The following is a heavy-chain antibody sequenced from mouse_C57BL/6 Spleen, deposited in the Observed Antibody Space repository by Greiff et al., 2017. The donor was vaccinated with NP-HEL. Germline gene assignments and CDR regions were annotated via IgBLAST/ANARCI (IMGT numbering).Heavy chain of an antibody. J-gene: IGHJ2*01. V-gene: IGHV1-20*01. D-gene: IGHD2-4*01. CDR1: GYSFTGYF. CDR2: INPYNGDT. CDR3: AREGLRRTGLDY. Sequence: EVKLQQSGPELVKPGDSVKISCKASGYSFTGYFMNWVMQSHGKSLEWIGRINPYNGDTFYNQKFKGKATLTVDKSSSTAHMELRSLTSEDSAVYDCAREGLRRTGLDYWGQGTTLTVSS.